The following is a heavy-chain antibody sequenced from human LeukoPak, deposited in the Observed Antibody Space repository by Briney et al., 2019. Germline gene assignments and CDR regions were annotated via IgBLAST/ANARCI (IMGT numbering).Heavy chain of an antibody. CDR3: ATIPGYYDSRGYSPFDY. V-gene: IGHV4-59*11. J-gene: IGHJ4*02. CDR2: IYYSGST. CDR1: GGSIKSHY. Sequence: SETLSLTCTVSGGSIKSHYWSWIRQPPGKVLEWIGHIYYSGSTNYNPSLKRRVTISVDTSKNQFSLKLNSVTAADTDVYYCATIPGYYDSRGYSPFDYWGQGALVTVSS. D-gene: IGHD3-22*01.